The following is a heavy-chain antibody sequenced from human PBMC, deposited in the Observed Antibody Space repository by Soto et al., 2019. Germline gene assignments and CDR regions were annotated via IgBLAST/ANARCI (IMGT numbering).Heavy chain of an antibody. D-gene: IGHD1-1*01. CDR3: AREERTSTLTDLPYYGMDV. V-gene: IGHV3-30-3*01. CDR2: ISYDGSNK. Sequence: GGSLRLSCAASGFTFSSYAMHWVRQAPGKGLEWVAVISYDGSNKYYADSVKGRFTISRDNSKNTLYLQMNSLRAEDTAVYYCAREERTSTLTDLPYYGMDVWGQGTKVTVS. CDR1: GFTFSSYA. J-gene: IGHJ6*02.